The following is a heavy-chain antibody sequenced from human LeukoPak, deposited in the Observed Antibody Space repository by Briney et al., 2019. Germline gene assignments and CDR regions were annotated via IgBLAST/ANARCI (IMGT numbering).Heavy chain of an antibody. V-gene: IGHV3-23*01. CDR2: ISGSGGST. CDR3: AKDRAYSSSWYNY. D-gene: IGHD6-13*01. J-gene: IGHJ4*02. CDR1: GFTFSSYA. Sequence: PGGSLRLSCAASGFTFSSYAMSWVRQAPGKGLEWVSAISGSGGSTYYADSVKGRFTISRNNSRNTLYLQMNSLRAEDTAVYYCAKDRAYSSSWYNYWGQGTLVTVSS.